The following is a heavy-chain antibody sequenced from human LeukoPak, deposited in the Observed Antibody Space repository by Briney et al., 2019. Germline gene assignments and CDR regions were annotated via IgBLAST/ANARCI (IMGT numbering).Heavy chain of an antibody. CDR1: GGSISSYY. D-gene: IGHD3-3*01. Sequence: SETLSLTCTVSGGSISSYYWSWIRQPAGKGLEWIGRIYTSGSTNYNPSLKSRVTMSVDTSKNQFSLKLSSVTAADTAVYYCARASGKDFWSGILDDAFDIWGQGTMVTVSS. CDR3: ARASGKDFWSGILDDAFDI. J-gene: IGHJ3*02. CDR2: IYTSGST. V-gene: IGHV4-4*07.